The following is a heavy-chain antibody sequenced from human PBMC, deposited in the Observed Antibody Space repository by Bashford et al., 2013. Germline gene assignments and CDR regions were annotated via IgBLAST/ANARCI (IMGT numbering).Heavy chain of an antibody. V-gene: IGHV5-51*01. CDR2: IYPGDSDT. CDR3: ARSLTSSWSHNAFDI. J-gene: IGHJ3*02. Sequence: GESLKISCKGSGYSFNNYWIGWVRQMPGKGLEWMGIIYPGDSDTRYSPSFQGQVTMSVDKSISTAYLQRSSLKASDTAMYYCARSLTSSWSHNAFDIWGQGDNGHRLL. CDR1: GYSFNNYW. D-gene: IGHD6-13*01.